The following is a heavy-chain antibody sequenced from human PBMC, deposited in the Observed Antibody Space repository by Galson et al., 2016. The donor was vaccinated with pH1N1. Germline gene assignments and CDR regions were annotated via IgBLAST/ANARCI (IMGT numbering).Heavy chain of an antibody. CDR1: GFSLSTSGVG. CDR3: ARRGSWGGDSYLDY. CDR2: IYWNDDK. D-gene: IGHD3-16*01. Sequence: ALVKPTQTLTLTCTFSGFSLSTSGVGVGWIRQPPGKALEWLALIYWNDDKRYSPSLKSRLTITKDTSKNQVVLTVTNMDPVDTSRYCCARRGSWGGDSYLDYWGQGTLVTGSS. V-gene: IGHV2-5*01. J-gene: IGHJ4*02.